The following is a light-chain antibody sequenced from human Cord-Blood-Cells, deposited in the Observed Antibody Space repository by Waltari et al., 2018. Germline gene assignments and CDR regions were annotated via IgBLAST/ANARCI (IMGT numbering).Light chain of an antibody. Sequence: EIVMTQSPATLSVSPGERVPLSCRASQSVSSNLAWYQQKPGQAPRLLIYGASTRATGIPARFSGSGSGTEFTLTISSLQSEDFAVYYCQQYNNWPRTFGQGTKVEIK. CDR1: QSVSSN. CDR3: QQYNNWPRT. V-gene: IGKV3-15*01. CDR2: GAS. J-gene: IGKJ1*01.